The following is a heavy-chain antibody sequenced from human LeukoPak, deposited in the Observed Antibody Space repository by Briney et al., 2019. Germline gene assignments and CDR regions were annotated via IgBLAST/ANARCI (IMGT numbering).Heavy chain of an antibody. J-gene: IGHJ4*02. CDR1: GFTFSSYN. D-gene: IGHD5-24*01. Sequence: GGSLRLSCAASGFTFSSYNMNSVRQAPGKGLEWVSYISSTSSTVYYADSVKSRFTVSRDNAKNSLYLQMNSLRNEDTAMFYCARVGDGYSVNYFDYWGQGTLVTVSS. V-gene: IGHV3-48*02. CDR2: ISSTSSTV. CDR3: ARVGDGYSVNYFDY.